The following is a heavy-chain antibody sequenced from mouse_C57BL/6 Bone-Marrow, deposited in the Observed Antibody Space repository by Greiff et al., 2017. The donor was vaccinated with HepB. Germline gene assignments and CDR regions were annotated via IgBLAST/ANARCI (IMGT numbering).Heavy chain of an antibody. CDR3: ARRTTVVAPWFAY. CDR2: INSDGGST. D-gene: IGHD1-1*01. CDR1: EYEFPSHD. J-gene: IGHJ3*01. V-gene: IGHV5-2*01. Sequence: EVQGVESGGGLVQPGESLKLSCESNEYEFPSHDMSWVRKTPEKRLELVAAINSDGGSTYYPDTMERRFIISRDNTKKTLYLQLSRLMSEDTALYYCARRTTVVAPWFAYWGQGTLVTVSA.